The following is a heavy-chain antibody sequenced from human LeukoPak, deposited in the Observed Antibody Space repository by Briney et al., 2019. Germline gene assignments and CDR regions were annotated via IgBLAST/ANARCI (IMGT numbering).Heavy chain of an antibody. CDR1: GGSISNYY. CDR3: ARGRYCSAIICSGGDAFDI. J-gene: IGHJ3*02. D-gene: IGHD2-2*02. CDR2: IYTSAST. Sequence: ETLSLTCTVSGGSISNYYWSWIRQPAGKGLEWIGRIYTSASTNYNPSLKSRVTLSVDASKNQFSLRLSSLTAADTAVYYCARGRYCSAIICSGGDAFDIWGQGTVVTVSS. V-gene: IGHV4-4*07.